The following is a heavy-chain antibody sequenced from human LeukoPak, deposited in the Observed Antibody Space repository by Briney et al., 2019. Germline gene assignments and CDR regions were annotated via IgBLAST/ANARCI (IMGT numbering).Heavy chain of an antibody. CDR2: SATNKTNSRTT. D-gene: IGHD6-13*01. CDR3: VRVVTTGSGWYHFDN. V-gene: IGHV3-72*01. Sequence: PGGSLRLSCAGAGFSITDHHMDWVRQAPGKGLEWIGRSATNKTNSRTTQYAASARRRFTISRDDSQNSLYLQLNSLKTEDTAVYYCVRVVTTGSGWYHFDNWGLGTLVTVSS. CDR1: GFSITDHH. J-gene: IGHJ4*02.